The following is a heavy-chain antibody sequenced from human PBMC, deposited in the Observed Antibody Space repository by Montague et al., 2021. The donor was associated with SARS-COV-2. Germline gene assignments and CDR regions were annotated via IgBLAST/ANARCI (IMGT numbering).Heavy chain of an antibody. D-gene: IGHD6-25*01. V-gene: IGHV3-21*01. J-gene: IGHJ4*02. Sequence: SLRLSCAASVFTLGASRVNWFRQAPLQGLDLVSSISPGFQAIYHAASVRGRFTISRDNAKNSVFLKLNGLRVDDTSIYHCARDRSGWANRYDCWGQGALVTVSS. CDR1: VFTLGASR. CDR2: ISPGFQAI. CDR3: ARDRSGWANRYDC.